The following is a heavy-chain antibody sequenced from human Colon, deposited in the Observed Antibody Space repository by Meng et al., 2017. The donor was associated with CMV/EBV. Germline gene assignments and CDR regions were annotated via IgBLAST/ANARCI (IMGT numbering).Heavy chain of an antibody. Sequence: GGSLRLSCAASGFTFSNYAMTWVRQAPGTGLEWVSTICGCGHSTHYADSVKGRFTISRDNSKNTLYLQMNSLRADDTAVYYCAREPERGVEARGYWGQGTLVTVSS. D-gene: IGHD2-15*01. CDR3: AREPERGVEARGY. CDR1: GFTFSNYA. V-gene: IGHV3-23*01. CDR2: ICGCGHST. J-gene: IGHJ4*02.